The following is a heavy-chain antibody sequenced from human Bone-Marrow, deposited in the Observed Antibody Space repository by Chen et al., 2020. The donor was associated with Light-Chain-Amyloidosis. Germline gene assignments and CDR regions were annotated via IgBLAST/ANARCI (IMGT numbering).Heavy chain of an antibody. CDR1: GFTFSSHW. CDR3: ARDHSSGWYPYQDY. V-gene: IGHV3-7*03. Sequence: EVQLVESGGGLVQPGGSLKLSCAASGFTFSSHWMSWVRQAPGKGLEWVANIKEDGSQKYYVDSVKGQFTISRDNAKNSLYLQMNSLRAEDTAVYYCARDHSSGWYPYQDYRGQGTLVSVSS. D-gene: IGHD6-13*01. CDR2: IKEDGSQK. J-gene: IGHJ4*02.